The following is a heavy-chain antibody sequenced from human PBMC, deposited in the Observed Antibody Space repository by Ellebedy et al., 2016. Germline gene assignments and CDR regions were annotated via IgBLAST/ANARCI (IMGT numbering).Heavy chain of an antibody. V-gene: IGHV3-7*03. Sequence: GGSLRLSCTASGFTFSSHWMTWVRQGPGKGLEWVANIKTDGSETYYVDSVEGRFTISRDNAKNSLYLQMNSLRDEDTAVYYCTRDWGCGGGSCYSAYDYWGQGTLVTVSS. CDR2: IKTDGSET. J-gene: IGHJ4*02. CDR1: GFTFSSHW. D-gene: IGHD2-15*01. CDR3: TRDWGCGGGSCYSAYDY.